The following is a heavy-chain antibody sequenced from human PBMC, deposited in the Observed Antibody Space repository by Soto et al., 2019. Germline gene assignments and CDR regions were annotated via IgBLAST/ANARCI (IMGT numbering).Heavy chain of an antibody. D-gene: IGHD3-16*01. CDR2: INPNVGGT. V-gene: IGHV1-2*02. CDR1: GYTFTDYY. Sequence: QVLLVQSGAEVKKPGASVYVSCKASGYTFTDYYVHWVRQAPGQGLEWMGWINPNVGGTNYARKFQGRLTMTRDTSISTVYMQLTRLGPDDTARYYCARGGRAVPRIPYDTWGQGTLVTVSS. J-gene: IGHJ5*02. CDR3: ARGGRAVPRIPYDT.